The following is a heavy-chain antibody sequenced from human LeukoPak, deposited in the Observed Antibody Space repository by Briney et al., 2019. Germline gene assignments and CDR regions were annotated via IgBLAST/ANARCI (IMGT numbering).Heavy chain of an antibody. CDR3: ARGLLLQQLDPGWFDP. Sequence: SETLSLTCTVSGGSISSYYWSWIQQPPGKGLEWIGYIYYSGSTNYNPSLKSRVTISVDTSKNQFSLKLSSVTAADTAVYYCARGLLLQQLDPGWFDPWGQGTLVTVSS. CDR1: GGSISSYY. CDR2: IYYSGST. J-gene: IGHJ5*02. D-gene: IGHD6-13*01. V-gene: IGHV4-59*01.